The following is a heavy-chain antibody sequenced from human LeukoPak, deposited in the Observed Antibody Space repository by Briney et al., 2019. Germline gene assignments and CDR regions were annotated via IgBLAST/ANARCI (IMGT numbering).Heavy chain of an antibody. CDR3: ARYASGSYFRGIDY. D-gene: IGHD1-26*01. V-gene: IGHV4-39*07. CDR2: MDYSGNT. J-gene: IGHJ4*02. CDR1: GGSISSGTYH. Sequence: PSESLSLTCTVSGGSISSGTYHWGWIRQPPGKGLEWFGSMDYSGNTYYDPSLKSRLTVSIDTSKNQFSLKLNSVTAADTAVYYCARYASGSYFRGIDYWGQGTLVTVSS.